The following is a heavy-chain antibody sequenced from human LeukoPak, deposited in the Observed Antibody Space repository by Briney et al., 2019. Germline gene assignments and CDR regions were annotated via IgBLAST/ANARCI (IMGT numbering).Heavy chain of an antibody. CDR2: VTGGGGAT. CDR3: AKGTGYNYDHKFDY. D-gene: IGHD5-18*01. Sequence: GGSLRLSCAASGFTFTSYAMSWVRQAPGKGLEWVSAVTGGGGATFYADSVKGRFTVSRDNSKNTLFLQMNSLRAEDTAVFYCAKGTGYNYDHKFDYWGQGTLLTVPS. CDR1: GFTFTSYA. V-gene: IGHV3-23*01. J-gene: IGHJ4*02.